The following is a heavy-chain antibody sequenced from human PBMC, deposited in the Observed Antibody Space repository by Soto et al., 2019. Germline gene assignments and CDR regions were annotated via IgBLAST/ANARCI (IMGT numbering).Heavy chain of an antibody. CDR1: GYTVTNYY. CDR3: AREPNESYYFDY. J-gene: IGHJ4*02. V-gene: IGHV1-46*01. Sequence: ASVKVSCKASGYTVTNYYIHWVRQAPGQGLEWLGIIRPSGGRTEYAQRFQGRVTMTRDTSTSTVYMELTSLTSEDTAVYYCAREPNESYYFDYWGQGTLVTVSS. D-gene: IGHD5-18*01. CDR2: IRPSGGRT.